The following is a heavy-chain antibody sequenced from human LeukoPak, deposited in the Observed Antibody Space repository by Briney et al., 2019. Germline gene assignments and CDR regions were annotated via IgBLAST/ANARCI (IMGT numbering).Heavy chain of an antibody. J-gene: IGHJ4*02. D-gene: IGHD3-22*01. CDR1: GFTFSSYA. V-gene: IGHV3-30*04. Sequence: GRSLRLSCAASGFTFSSYAMHWVRQAPGKGLEWVAVISYDGSNKYYADSVKGRFTISRDNSKNTLYLQMNSLRAEDTTVYYCARVQDYYDSSGLPQYWGQGTLVTVSS. CDR2: ISYDGSNK. CDR3: ARVQDYYDSSGLPQY.